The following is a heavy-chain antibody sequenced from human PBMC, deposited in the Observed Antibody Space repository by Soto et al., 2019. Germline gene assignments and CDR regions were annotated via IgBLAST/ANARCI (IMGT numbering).Heavy chain of an antibody. J-gene: IGHJ6*02. V-gene: IGHV4-61*01. CDR2: IYYSGST. CDR3: ARERGIVXXPRSGGMDV. Sequence: QVQLQESGPGLVKPSETLSLTCTVSGGSVSSGSYYWSWIRQPPGKGLEWIGYIYYSGSTNYNPSLKSRVTISVDTSKNQFSLKLSSVTAADTAVYYCARERGIVXXPRSGGMDVWGQGTTVTVSS. D-gene: IGHD2-2*01. CDR1: GGSVSSGSYY.